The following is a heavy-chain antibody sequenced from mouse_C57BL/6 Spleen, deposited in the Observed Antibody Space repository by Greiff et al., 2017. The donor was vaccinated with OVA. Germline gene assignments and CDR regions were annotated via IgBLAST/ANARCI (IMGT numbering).Heavy chain of an antibody. V-gene: IGHV1-59*01. J-gene: IGHJ4*01. Sequence: QVQLQQPGAELVRPGTSVKLSCKASGYTFTSYWMHWVKQRPGQGLEWIGVIDPSDSYTNYNQKFKGKATLTVDKSSSTAYMQLSSLTSEDSAVYYCARDYSNRGMDYWGQGTSVTVSS. CDR3: ARDYSNRGMDY. D-gene: IGHD2-5*01. CDR1: GYTFTSYW. CDR2: IDPSDSYT.